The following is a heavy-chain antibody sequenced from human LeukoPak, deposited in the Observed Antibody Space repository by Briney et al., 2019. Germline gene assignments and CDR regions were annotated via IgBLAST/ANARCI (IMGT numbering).Heavy chain of an antibody. V-gene: IGHV4-34*01. CDR1: GGSFSGYY. Sequence: SENLYLTCAGYGGSFSGYYWSWIRQPPGKGLDWIGEINHSGSTTYNPSLKSRVTISVDTSKNQFSLKLISVPAADTAVFFCEQKTAYDILTGYYTSSIDYWGQGTLVTVSS. J-gene: IGHJ4*02. D-gene: IGHD3-9*01. CDR3: EQKTAYDILTGYYTSSIDY. CDR2: INHSGST.